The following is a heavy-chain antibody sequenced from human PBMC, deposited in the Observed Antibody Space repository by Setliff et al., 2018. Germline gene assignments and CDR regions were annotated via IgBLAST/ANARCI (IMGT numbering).Heavy chain of an antibody. V-gene: IGHV3-20*04. Sequence: AGGSLRLSCAASGFTFDDYGMSWVRQAPGKGLEWVSGINWNGGSTGYADSVKGRFTISRDNSKNTLYLQMNSLRPEDTAVYYCARTCSGSGCYAGLESWGQGTPVTVSS. J-gene: IGHJ4*02. CDR2: INWNGGST. CDR1: GFTFDDYG. CDR3: ARTCSGSGCYAGLES. D-gene: IGHD2-15*01.